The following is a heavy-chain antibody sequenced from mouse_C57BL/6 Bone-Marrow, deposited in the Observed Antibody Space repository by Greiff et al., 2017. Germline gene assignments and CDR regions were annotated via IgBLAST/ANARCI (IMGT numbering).Heavy chain of an antibody. J-gene: IGHJ1*03. V-gene: IGHV1-26*01. D-gene: IGHD1-1*01. CDR3: ARLYYYGSSYGYFDV. CDR2: INPNNGGT. CDR1: GYTFTDYY. Sequence: EVKLQQSGPELVKPGASVKISCKASGYTFTDYYMNWVKQSHGKSLEWIGDINPNNGGTSYNQKFKGKATLTVDKSSSTAYMELRSLTSEDSAVYYCARLYYYGSSYGYFDVWGTGTTVTVSS.